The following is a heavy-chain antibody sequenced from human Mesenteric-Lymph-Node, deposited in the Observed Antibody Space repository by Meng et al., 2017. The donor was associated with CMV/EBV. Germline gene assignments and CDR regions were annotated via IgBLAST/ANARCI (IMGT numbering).Heavy chain of an antibody. Sequence: ASVKVSCKASGYTFTDYFLNWVRQAPGQGLEWMGWIDPNSGVTTYAQNLRGRVTMTKDTSISTAYMHLGRLRSDDTAIYYCVRGPEVVLAATASPYNYYFLDVWGQGTTVTVSS. CDR2: IDPNSGVT. D-gene: IGHD2-15*01. CDR3: VRGPEVVLAATASPYNYYFLDV. CDR1: GYTFTDYF. J-gene: IGHJ6*02. V-gene: IGHV1-2*02.